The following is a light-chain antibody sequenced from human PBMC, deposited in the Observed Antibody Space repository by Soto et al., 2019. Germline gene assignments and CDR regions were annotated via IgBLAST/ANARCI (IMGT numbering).Light chain of an antibody. J-gene: IGKJ1*01. CDR1: QNVNSNF. V-gene: IGKV3-20*01. CDR2: GAS. Sequence: EIVLTPSPGTLSLSPGERATLSCRASQNVNSNFLAWYQQKPGQAPRLLISGASNRATGIPDRFRGSGSGTVFTLTISRLEPEDFAVYYGQQYGNSPRTFGQGTKVEIK. CDR3: QQYGNSPRT.